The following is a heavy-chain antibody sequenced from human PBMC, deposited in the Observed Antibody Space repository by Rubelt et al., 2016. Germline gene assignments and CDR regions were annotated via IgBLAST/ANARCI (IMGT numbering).Heavy chain of an antibody. CDR1: GGSFSGYY. V-gene: IGHV4-34*01. D-gene: IGHD6-6*01. Sequence: QVQLQQWGAGLLKPSETLSLTCAVYGGSFSGYYWSWIRQPPGKGLEWIGEINHSGSTNYNPSLKGRVTISVDTSKNPFSLKLSSVTAADTAVYYCARERDSSSSNWFDPWGQGTLVTVSS. CDR2: INHSGST. CDR3: ARERDSSSSNWFDP. J-gene: IGHJ5*02.